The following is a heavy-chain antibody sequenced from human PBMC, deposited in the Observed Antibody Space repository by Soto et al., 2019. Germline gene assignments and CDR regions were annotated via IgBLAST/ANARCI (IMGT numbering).Heavy chain of an antibody. CDR1: GYTFTSYD. CDR2: MNPNSGNT. CDR3: ASPVTTIRGGDAFDI. J-gene: IGHJ3*02. D-gene: IGHD4-4*01. V-gene: IGHV1-8*01. Sequence: QVQLVQSGAEVKKPGASVKVSCKASGYTFTSYDINWVRQATGQGLEWMGWMNPNSGNTGYAQKFQGRVTMTRNTSISTAYMELGSLRSEDTAVYYCASPVTTIRGGDAFDIWGQGTMVTVSS.